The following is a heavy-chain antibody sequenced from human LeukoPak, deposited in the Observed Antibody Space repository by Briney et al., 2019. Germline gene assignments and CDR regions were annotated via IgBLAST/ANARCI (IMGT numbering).Heavy chain of an antibody. D-gene: IGHD1-26*01. V-gene: IGHV3-9*01. J-gene: IGHJ5*02. CDR2: ISWNSGSI. CDR1: GFTFDDYA. CDR3: AKGAKRVVGATTHWFDP. Sequence: GGSLRLSCAASGFTFDDYAMHWVRQAPGKGLEWVSGISWNSGSIGYADSVKGRFTISRDNAKNSLYLQMNSLRDEDTAVYYCAKGAKRVVGATTHWFDPWGQGTLVTVSS.